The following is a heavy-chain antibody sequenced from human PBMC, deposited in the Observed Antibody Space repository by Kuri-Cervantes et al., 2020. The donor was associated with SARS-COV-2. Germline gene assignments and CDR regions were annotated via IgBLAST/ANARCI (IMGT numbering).Heavy chain of an antibody. CDR3: ASFRGY. J-gene: IGHJ4*02. CDR2: LSYDGSNK. V-gene: IGHV3-30*03. D-gene: IGHD3-10*01. CDR1: GFSFSSYD. Sequence: GESLKISCAASGFSFSSYDIHWVRQAPGKGLEWVATLSYDGSNKYYADPVKGRFTISRDNSKNTLYLQMNRPRAEDTAVYYCASFRGYWGQGTLVTVSS.